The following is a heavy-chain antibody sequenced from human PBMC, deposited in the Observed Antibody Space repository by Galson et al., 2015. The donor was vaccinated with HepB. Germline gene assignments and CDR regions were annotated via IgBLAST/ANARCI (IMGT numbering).Heavy chain of an antibody. Sequence: PALVKPTQILTLTCTFSGFSLRSTGVGVGWIRQPPGKALEWLAVIYWDDDDRYSPSLKSRLKITKDTSKNQVVLTMTNMDPVDTATYYCAHVMITFGGVIGPDAFDIWGQGTMVTVSS. CDR3: AHVMITFGGVIGPDAFDI. CDR1: GFSLRSTGVG. V-gene: IGHV2-5*02. CDR2: IYWDDDD. D-gene: IGHD3-16*02. J-gene: IGHJ3*02.